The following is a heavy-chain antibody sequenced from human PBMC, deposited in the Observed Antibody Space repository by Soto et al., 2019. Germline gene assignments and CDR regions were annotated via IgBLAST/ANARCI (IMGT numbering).Heavy chain of an antibody. CDR3: SRDRDSRRGWAYFDH. CDR1: GFTFSSYA. J-gene: IGHJ4*02. CDR2: ISGSGGST. V-gene: IGHV3-23*01. D-gene: IGHD4-4*01. Sequence: GGSLRLSCAASGFTFSSYAMSWVRQAPGKGLEWVSAISGSGGSTYYADSVKGRFTISRDNSKNTLYLQMNSLRAEDTAVYYCSRDRDSRRGWAYFDHWGQGTLVTVSS.